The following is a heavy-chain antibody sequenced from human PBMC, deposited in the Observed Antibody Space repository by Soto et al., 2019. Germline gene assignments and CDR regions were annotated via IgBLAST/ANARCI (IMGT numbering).Heavy chain of an antibody. V-gene: IGHV4-39*01. D-gene: IGHD6-19*01. Sequence: QLQLQESGPGLVKPSETLSLTCTVSGGSISSSSYYWGWIRQPPGKGLEWIGSIYYSGSTYYNPSLKSRVTISVDTSKNQFSLKLSSVTAADTAVYYCARQDSGCPLDYWGQGTLVTVSS. CDR2: IYYSGST. CDR3: ARQDSGCPLDY. J-gene: IGHJ4*02. CDR1: GGSISSSSYY.